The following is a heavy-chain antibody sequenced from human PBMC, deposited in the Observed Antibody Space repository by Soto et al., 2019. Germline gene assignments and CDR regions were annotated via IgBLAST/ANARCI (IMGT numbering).Heavy chain of an antibody. J-gene: IGHJ6*02. CDR1: GGSISSGDYY. D-gene: IGHD3-9*01. Sequence: SETLSLTCTVSGGSISSGDYYWSWIRQPPGKGLEWIGYIYYSGSTYYNPSLKSRVTISVDTSKNQFSLKLSSVTAADTAVYYCARDSPYYDILTDYYGMDVWGQGTLVTVSS. CDR3: ARDSPYYDILTDYYGMDV. V-gene: IGHV4-30-4*01. CDR2: IYYSGST.